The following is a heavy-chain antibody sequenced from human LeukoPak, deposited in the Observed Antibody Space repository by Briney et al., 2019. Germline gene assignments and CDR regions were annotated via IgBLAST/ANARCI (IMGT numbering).Heavy chain of an antibody. V-gene: IGHV3-48*01. CDR2: ISSSSSTI. D-gene: IGHD4-17*01. Sequence: SGGSLRLSCAASGFTFSSYSMNWVRQAPGKGLEWVSYISSSSSTIYYADSVKGRFTISRDSAKNSLYLQMNSLRAEDTAVYYCARVDPTTGYYYYMDVWGKGTTVTVSS. CDR1: GFTFSSYS. J-gene: IGHJ6*03. CDR3: ARVDPTTGYYYYMDV.